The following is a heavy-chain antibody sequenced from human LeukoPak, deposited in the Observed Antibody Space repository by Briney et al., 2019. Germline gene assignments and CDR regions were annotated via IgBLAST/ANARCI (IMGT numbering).Heavy chain of an antibody. D-gene: IGHD3-10*01. V-gene: IGHV3-30*02. J-gene: IGHJ6*03. Sequence: GGSLRLSCAASGSAFSRYGIHWVRQAPGKGLEWVAFIPNDAKNKFYADSVKGRFTISRDNSRNTLYLQMNSLRDEDTAVYYCAKGVGGSANYYYMDVWGKGTTVTVSS. CDR2: IPNDAKNK. CDR1: GSAFSRYG. CDR3: AKGVGGSANYYYMDV.